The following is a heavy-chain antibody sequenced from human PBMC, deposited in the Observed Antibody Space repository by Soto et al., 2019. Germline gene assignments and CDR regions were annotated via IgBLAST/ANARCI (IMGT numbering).Heavy chain of an antibody. D-gene: IGHD2-8*01. J-gene: IGHJ4*02. Sequence: GSLILSCTSSGITFNAYWMTWVRQAPGKGLEWVANIKQDGSEEYYVDSVKGRFTISRDNAKNSLYVQMNSLRAEDTAVYYCARGRLYLTYWGQGTLVTVSS. V-gene: IGHV3-7*03. CDR2: IKQDGSEE. CDR3: ARGRLYLTY. CDR1: GITFNAYW.